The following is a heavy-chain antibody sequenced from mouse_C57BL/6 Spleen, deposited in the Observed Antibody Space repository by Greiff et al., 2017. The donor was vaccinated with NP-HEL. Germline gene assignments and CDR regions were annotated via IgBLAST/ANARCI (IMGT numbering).Heavy chain of an antibody. Sequence: QVQLKQSGPELVKPGASEKISCKASGYAFSSSWMNWVKQRPGKGLEWIGRIYPGDGDTNYNGKFKGKATLTADKSSSTAYMQLSSLTSEDSAVYFCARELGPYYYAMDYWGQGTSVTVAS. D-gene: IGHD4-1*01. CDR2: IYPGDGDT. J-gene: IGHJ4*01. CDR3: ARELGPYYYAMDY. V-gene: IGHV1-82*01. CDR1: GYAFSSSW.